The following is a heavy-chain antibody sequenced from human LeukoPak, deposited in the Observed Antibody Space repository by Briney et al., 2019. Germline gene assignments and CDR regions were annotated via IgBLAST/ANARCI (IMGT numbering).Heavy chain of an antibody. D-gene: IGHD3-10*02. J-gene: IGHJ6*04. V-gene: IGHV1-69*13. CDR1: GGTFSSYA. CDR2: IIPIFDTA. CDR3: AELGITMIGGV. Sequence: EASVKVSCKTSGGTFSSYAISWVRQAPGQGLEWIGDIIPIFDTANYAQKFQGRVTITADESATTSYMELSSLRAEDTAVYYCAELGITMIGGVWGKGTTVTISS.